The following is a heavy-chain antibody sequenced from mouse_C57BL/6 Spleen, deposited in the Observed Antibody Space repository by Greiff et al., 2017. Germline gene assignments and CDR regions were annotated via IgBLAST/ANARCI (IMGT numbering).Heavy chain of an antibody. J-gene: IGHJ4*01. CDR2: IYPGDGDT. V-gene: IGHV1-82*01. Sequence: QVQLQQSGPELVKPGASVKISCKASGYAFSSSWMNWVKQRPGKGLEWIGRIYPGDGDTNYNGKFKGKATLTADKSSSTAYMQLSSLTSEDSAVYFCARSWYDYYAMDYWGQEPQSPSPQ. CDR1: GYAFSSSW. CDR3: ARSWYDYYAMDY. D-gene: IGHD2-1*01.